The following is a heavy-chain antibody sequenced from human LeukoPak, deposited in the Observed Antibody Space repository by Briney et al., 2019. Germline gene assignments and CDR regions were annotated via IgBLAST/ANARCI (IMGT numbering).Heavy chain of an antibody. D-gene: IGHD4-17*01. CDR2: ISSSSSYI. J-gene: IGHJ4*02. CDR3: ARDLVATVTPFDY. V-gene: IGHV3-21*01. CDR1: GFTFSSYS. Sequence: GGSLRLSCAASGFTFSSYSMNWVRQAPGKGLEWVSSISSSSSYIYYADSVKGRFTISRDNAKNSLYLQMNSPRAEDTAVYYCARDLVATVTPFDYWGQGTLVTVSS.